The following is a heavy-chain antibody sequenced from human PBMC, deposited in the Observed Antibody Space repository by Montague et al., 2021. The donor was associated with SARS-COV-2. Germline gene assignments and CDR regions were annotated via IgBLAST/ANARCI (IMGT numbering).Heavy chain of an antibody. D-gene: IGHD3-16*01. J-gene: IGHJ2*01. CDR1: GGSISGHY. CDR3: AREFRIELWQTNWYFGL. Sequence: SETRSLTCSVSGGSISGHYWGWIRQPPGKGLEWIGNFDHSGDTKYNPSLKSRATISVDTSKNQFALRLHSVTAADTAVYYCAREFRIELWQTNWYFGLWGRGTLVTVSS. V-gene: IGHV4-59*11. CDR2: FDHSGDT.